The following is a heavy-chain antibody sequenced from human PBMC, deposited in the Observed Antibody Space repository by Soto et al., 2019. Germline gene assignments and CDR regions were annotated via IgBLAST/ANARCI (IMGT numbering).Heavy chain of an antibody. CDR2: IFPSDSDT. Sequence: GESLKISCRTSWYKFTSSWIAWVRQMPGKGLEWMGIIFPSDSDTRYSPSFQGQVTISADRSTSTVFLQWASLKASDTAVYFCARKDKSGSFNWFDPLGQGTLVTVSS. V-gene: IGHV5-51*01. CDR1: WYKFTSSW. CDR3: ARKDKSGSFNWFDP. D-gene: IGHD3-22*01. J-gene: IGHJ5*02.